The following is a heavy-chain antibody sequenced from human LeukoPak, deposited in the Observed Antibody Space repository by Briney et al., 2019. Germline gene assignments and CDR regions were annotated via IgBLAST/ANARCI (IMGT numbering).Heavy chain of an antibody. Sequence: ASVKVSCKASGYTFTSYYMHWVRQAPGQGLEWMGIINPNSGGTNYTQKFQGRVTMTRDTSISTAYMELSRLRSDDTAVYYCARSDLEWLLSGFDPWGQGTLVTVSS. J-gene: IGHJ5*02. CDR1: GYTFTSYY. CDR3: ARSDLEWLLSGFDP. CDR2: INPNSGGT. D-gene: IGHD3-3*01. V-gene: IGHV1-2*02.